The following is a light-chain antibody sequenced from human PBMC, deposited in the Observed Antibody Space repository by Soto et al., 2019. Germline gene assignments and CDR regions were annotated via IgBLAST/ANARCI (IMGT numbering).Light chain of an antibody. CDR1: SGSIASNY. V-gene: IGLV6-57*03. Sequence: NFMLTQPHSVSESPGKTVTISCTRSSGSIASNYVQWYQQRPGSAPTTVIYEDNQRPSGVPDRFSGSIDSSSNSASLNISGLKTEDEADYYCQSYGVFGGGTKLTVL. J-gene: IGLJ3*02. CDR2: EDN. CDR3: QSYGV.